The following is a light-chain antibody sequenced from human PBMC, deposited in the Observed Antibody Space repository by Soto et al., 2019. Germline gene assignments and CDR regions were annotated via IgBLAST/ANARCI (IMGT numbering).Light chain of an antibody. CDR1: QSVTSSY. V-gene: IGKV3-20*01. J-gene: IGKJ1*01. CDR3: QQYGGLPT. Sequence: EIVLTQSPGTLSLSLGERVTLSCRASQSVTSSYIAWYKQKSGQAPRLLLHGASSRATGIPDRFRGSGSGTDFTLTISRLEPEEFAVYYCQQYGGLPTFGQGTKLDIK. CDR2: GAS.